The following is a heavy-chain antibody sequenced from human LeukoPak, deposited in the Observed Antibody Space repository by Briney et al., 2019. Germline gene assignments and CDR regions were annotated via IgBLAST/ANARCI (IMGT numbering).Heavy chain of an antibody. V-gene: IGHV1-69*05. Sequence: SVKVSCKASGGTFSSYAISWVRQAPGQGLEWMGGIIPIFGTANYAQNIQGRVTITTDEYTSTAYMELSSLRSEDTAVYYCASVRGYSYGYFGYFDYWGQGTLVTVSS. J-gene: IGHJ4*02. CDR3: ASVRGYSYGYFGYFDY. CDR2: IIPIFGTA. CDR1: GGTFSSYA. D-gene: IGHD5-18*01.